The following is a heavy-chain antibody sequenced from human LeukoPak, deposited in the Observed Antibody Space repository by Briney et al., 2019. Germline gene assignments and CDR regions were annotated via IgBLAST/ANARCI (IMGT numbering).Heavy chain of an antibody. CDR1: GFTFSDYY. J-gene: IGHJ4*02. V-gene: IGHV3-7*01. CDR3: ARDGWELLLFDY. CDR2: IEGDGSDK. Sequence: GGSLRLSCAASGFTFSDYYMSWIRQAPGKGLEWVANIEGDGSDKFYVDSVKGRFAVSRDNANNLVYLEMTSLRGEDTAVYYCARDGWELLLFDYWGQGTLVTVSS. D-gene: IGHD1-26*01.